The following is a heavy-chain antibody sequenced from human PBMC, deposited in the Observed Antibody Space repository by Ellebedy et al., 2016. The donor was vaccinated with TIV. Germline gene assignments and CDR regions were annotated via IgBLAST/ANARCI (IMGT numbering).Heavy chain of an antibody. Sequence: SGPTLVKPTQTLTLTCTFSGFSLSTSGMCVSWIRQPPGKALEWLALIDWDDDKYYSTSLKTRLTISKDTSKNQVVLTMTNMDPVDTATYYCARSINPYYYDSSGYPYYFDYWGQGTLVTVSS. CDR3: ARSINPYYYDSSGYPYYFDY. CDR2: IDWDDDK. J-gene: IGHJ4*02. D-gene: IGHD3-22*01. CDR1: GFSLSTSGMC. V-gene: IGHV2-70*01.